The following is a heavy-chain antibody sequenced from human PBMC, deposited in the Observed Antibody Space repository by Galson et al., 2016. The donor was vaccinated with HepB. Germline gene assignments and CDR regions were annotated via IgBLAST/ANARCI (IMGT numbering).Heavy chain of an antibody. CDR3: ARDSGVGADCGGDCYGA. D-gene: IGHD2-21*02. V-gene: IGHV3-74*01. CDR2: IYNDGSIT. J-gene: IGHJ4*02. Sequence: SLRLSCAASGFTFSSYWMHWVRQAPGKGLVWVSRIYNDGSITSYADSVKGRFTISRGNAKNTLYLQMNSLRAEDTAVYYCARDSGVGADCGGDCYGAWGQGTLVTVSS. CDR1: GFTFSSYW.